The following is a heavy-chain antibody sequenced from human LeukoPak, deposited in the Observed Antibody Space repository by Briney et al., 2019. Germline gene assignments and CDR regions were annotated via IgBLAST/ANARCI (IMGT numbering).Heavy chain of an antibody. D-gene: IGHD6-19*01. Sequence: PGGSLRLSCAASGFTLSSYAMSWVRQAPGKGLEWVSAISGSGGSTYYADSVKGRFTISRDNSKNTLYLQMNSLRAEDTAVYYCAKGGGWSPAVLFDYWGQGTLVTVSS. CDR3: AKGGGWSPAVLFDY. CDR2: ISGSGGST. J-gene: IGHJ4*02. CDR1: GFTLSSYA. V-gene: IGHV3-23*01.